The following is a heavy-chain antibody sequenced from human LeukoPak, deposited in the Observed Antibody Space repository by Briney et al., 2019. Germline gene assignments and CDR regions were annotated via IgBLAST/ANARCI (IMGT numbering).Heavy chain of an antibody. D-gene: IGHD3-10*01. CDR2: INHSGST. CDR3: ARGRGVLLWFGELAGMDV. J-gene: IGHJ6*02. V-gene: IGHV4-34*01. CDR1: GGSFSGYY. Sequence: SETPSLTCAVYGGSFSGYYWSWIRQPPGKGLEWIGEINHSGSTNYNPSLKSRVTISVDTSKNQFSLKLSSVTAADTAVYYCARGRGVLLWFGELAGMDVWGQGTTVTVSS.